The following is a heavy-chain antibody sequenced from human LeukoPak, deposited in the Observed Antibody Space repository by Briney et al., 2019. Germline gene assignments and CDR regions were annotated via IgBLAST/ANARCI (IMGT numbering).Heavy chain of an antibody. J-gene: IGHJ4*02. Sequence: GESLKISCKGSGYNFTSHWIGWVRQMPGKGLEWMGIIYPGDSDSRQSPSLRGQVTISADKSINTAYLQWNSLKASDTAMYYCARHGSSGWWGHPDYWGQGTLVTVSS. V-gene: IGHV5-51*01. D-gene: IGHD6-19*01. CDR1: GYNFTSHW. CDR2: IYPGDSDS. CDR3: ARHGSSGWWGHPDY.